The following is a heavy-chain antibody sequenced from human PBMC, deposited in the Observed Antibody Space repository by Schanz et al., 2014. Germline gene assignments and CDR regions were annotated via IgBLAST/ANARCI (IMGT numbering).Heavy chain of an antibody. CDR2: MYHSGRS. CDR3: ARMGGGILPSWYSLDS. J-gene: IGHJ5*01. Sequence: QVQLQESGPGLVKPSETLSLTCTVSGGSISSHFWSWIRQPPGKGLEWIGYMYHSGRSNYNPSLKQGSTTTAATSTNHSALKQPTLTAADATVYYCARMGGGILPSWYSLDSWGQGTLVTVSS. CDR1: GGSISSHF. D-gene: IGHD2-21*01. V-gene: IGHV4-59*11.